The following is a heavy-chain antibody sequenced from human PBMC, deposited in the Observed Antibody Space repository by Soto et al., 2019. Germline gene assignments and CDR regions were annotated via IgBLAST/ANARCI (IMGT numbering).Heavy chain of an antibody. J-gene: IGHJ4*02. Sequence: QVQLVESGGGLVKPGGSLRLSCTASGFTFTDHYMTWIRQAPGKGLEWVSYINRGGSNIYYADSVRGRFTISRDNAKNSVYLQMSSLRAEDTAIYYCASDIRGANWGQGTLVIVSS. D-gene: IGHD3-10*01. V-gene: IGHV3-11*01. CDR1: GFTFTDHY. CDR3: ASDIRGAN. CDR2: INRGGSNI.